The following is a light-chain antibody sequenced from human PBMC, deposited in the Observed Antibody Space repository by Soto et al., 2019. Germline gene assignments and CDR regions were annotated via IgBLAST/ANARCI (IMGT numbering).Light chain of an antibody. CDR3: QQYYYLPTYT. CDR2: GAS. V-gene: IGKV3-15*01. CDR1: QSVGTN. Sequence: EIVMTQSPATMYVSPGERATLSCRASQSVGTNLVWYQHKPGQAPRPLLYGASIRATGIPARFSASGSGTEFTLTISSLQSDASAVYFCQQYYYLPTYTFGKGTKVEIK. J-gene: IGKJ2*01.